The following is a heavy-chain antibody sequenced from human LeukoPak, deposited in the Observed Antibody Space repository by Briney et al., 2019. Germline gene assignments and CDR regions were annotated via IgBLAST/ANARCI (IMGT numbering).Heavy chain of an antibody. V-gene: IGHV3-30*18. CDR1: GITFSTYG. D-gene: IGHD6-13*01. CDR3: AKATGSSWYYFDD. CDR2: ISHDGSNY. J-gene: IGHJ4*02. Sequence: PGGSLRLSCADSGITFSTYGIHWVRQVPGKGLEWAAVISHDGSNYYYADSVKGRFTISRDNSKNTLYLQMNSLRTEDTAVYYCAKATGSSWYYFDDWGLGTLVTVSS.